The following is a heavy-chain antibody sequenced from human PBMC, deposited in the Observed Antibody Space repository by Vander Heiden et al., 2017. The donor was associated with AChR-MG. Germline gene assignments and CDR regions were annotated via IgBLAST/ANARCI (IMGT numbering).Heavy chain of an antibody. D-gene: IGHD6-6*01. CDR1: GFTFTSSA. Sequence: QMQLVQSGPEVKKPGTSGKVSCKASGFTFTSSALQWVRQARGQRLEWIGWIVVGSGNTNYAQKFQERVTITRDMSTSTAYMELSSLRSEDTAVYYCAAGQGSSPGYYYYYYGMDVWGQGTTVTVSS. V-gene: IGHV1-58*01. J-gene: IGHJ6*02. CDR2: IVVGSGNT. CDR3: AAGQGSSPGYYYYYYGMDV.